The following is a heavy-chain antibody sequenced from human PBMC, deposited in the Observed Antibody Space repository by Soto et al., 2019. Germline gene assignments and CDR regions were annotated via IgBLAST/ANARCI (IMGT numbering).Heavy chain of an antibody. CDR2: IWTNGVST. CDR3: ATYQRGLQYYFDY. D-gene: IGHD4-4*01. J-gene: IGHJ4*02. CDR1: GFSFSSYA. V-gene: IGHV3-23*01. Sequence: EVQLLESGGGLVQPGWSLRLSCAASGFSFSSYAMSWVRQAPGKGLEWVSTIWTNGVSTFYADSVKGRFTISRDNSKNTLYLQMNSLTAEDTAVYYCATYQRGLQYYFDYWGQGTLVTVSS.